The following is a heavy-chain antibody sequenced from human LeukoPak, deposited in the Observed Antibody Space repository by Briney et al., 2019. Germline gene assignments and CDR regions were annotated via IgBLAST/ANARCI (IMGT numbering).Heavy chain of an antibody. CDR2: ISSSSSYI. D-gene: IGHD3-22*01. CDR1: GFTFSSYS. Sequence: GGSLRLSCVASGFTFSSYSMNWVRQAPGKGLEWVSSISSSSSYIYYADSVKGRFTNSRDNAKNSLYLQMNSLRAEDTAVYYCARVRGLFTMRAYFQHWGQGTLVTVSS. J-gene: IGHJ1*01. V-gene: IGHV3-21*01. CDR3: ARVRGLFTMRAYFQH.